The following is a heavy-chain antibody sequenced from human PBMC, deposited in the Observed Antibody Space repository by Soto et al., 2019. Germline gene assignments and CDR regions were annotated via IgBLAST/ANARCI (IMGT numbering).Heavy chain of an antibody. J-gene: IGHJ5*02. CDR1: GGSISSYY. Sequence: QVQLQESGPGLVKPSETLSLTCTVSGGSISSYYWSWIRQPPGKGLEWIGYIYYSGSTNYNPSLKSRVTISVDTSKNQCSLKLSSVTAADTAVYYCARDGPVERRDWFDPWGQGTLVTVSS. CDR2: IYYSGST. D-gene: IGHD1-1*01. V-gene: IGHV4-59*01. CDR3: ARDGPVERRDWFDP.